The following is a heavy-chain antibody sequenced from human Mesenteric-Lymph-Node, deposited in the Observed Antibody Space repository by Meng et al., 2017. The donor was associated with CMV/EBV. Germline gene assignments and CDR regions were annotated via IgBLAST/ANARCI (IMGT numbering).Heavy chain of an antibody. D-gene: IGHD6-13*01. CDR2: INPSGGST. CDR1: GYTFTSYY. V-gene: IGHV1-46*01. J-gene: IGHJ6*02. CDR3: ATGSRAAGDYYYYGMDV. Sequence: ASVKVSCKASGYTFTSYYMHWVRQAPGQGLEWMGIINPSGGSTSYAQKFQGRVTMTRDTSTDTAYMELSSLRSEDTAVYYCATGSRAAGDYYYYGMDVWGQGTTVTVSS.